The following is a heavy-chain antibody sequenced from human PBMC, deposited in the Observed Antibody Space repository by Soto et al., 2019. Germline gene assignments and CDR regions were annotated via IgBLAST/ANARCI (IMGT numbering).Heavy chain of an antibody. CDR2: THPGDSET. CDR3: ARQGRDGHNQGYGMDV. Sequence: GASLKISCKGSGDSFNTYWIAWVRQMPGKGLEWMGITHPGDSETRYSPSFEGQVTISADKSISTAYLQWSSLKASDTAMYYCARQGRDGHNQGYGMDVWGQGTTVTGSS. J-gene: IGHJ6*02. V-gene: IGHV5-51*01. CDR1: GDSFNTYW.